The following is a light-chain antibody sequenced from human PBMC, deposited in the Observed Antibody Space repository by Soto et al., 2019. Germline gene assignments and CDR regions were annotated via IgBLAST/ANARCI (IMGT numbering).Light chain of an antibody. Sequence: QSALTQPASVSGSPGXSITISCTGTSSDVGGYNYVSWYQQHPGKAPKFMIYEVSNRPSGVSNRFSGSKSGNTASLTISGLQAEDEADYYCSSYTSSSTVVFGGGTKVTVL. V-gene: IGLV2-14*01. CDR3: SSYTSSSTVV. J-gene: IGLJ2*01. CDR2: EVS. CDR1: SSDVGGYNY.